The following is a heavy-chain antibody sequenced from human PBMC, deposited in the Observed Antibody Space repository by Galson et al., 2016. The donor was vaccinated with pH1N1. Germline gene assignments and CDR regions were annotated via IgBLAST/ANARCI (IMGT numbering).Heavy chain of an antibody. CDR3: ARDLARQRDH. CDR1: GYSFTRYY. V-gene: IGHV1-46*01. J-gene: IGHJ4*02. CDR2: IDPSSGGT. Sequence: SVKVSCKASGYSFTRYYIHWVRQAPGQGFEWMGVIDPSSGGTTYAQRFQGRLTFTSDTSSSTVSMELSRLTSEDTALYSCARDLARQRDHWGQGTLVTVSS.